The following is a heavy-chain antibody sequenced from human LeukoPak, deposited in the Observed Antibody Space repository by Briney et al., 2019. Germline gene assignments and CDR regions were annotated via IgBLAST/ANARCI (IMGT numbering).Heavy chain of an antibody. V-gene: IGHV3-23*01. CDR3: ARISYSGSSFDY. D-gene: IGHD1-26*01. CDR1: GFIFSSSA. Sequence: GGSLRLSCAPSGFIFSSSAMSWVRQAPGKGLEWVSSISDTGGITYYVDSVKGRFTCSRDNSRNTLYLRMNSLRAEDTAVYYCARISYSGSSFDYWGQGTLVTVSS. CDR2: ISDTGGIT. J-gene: IGHJ4*02.